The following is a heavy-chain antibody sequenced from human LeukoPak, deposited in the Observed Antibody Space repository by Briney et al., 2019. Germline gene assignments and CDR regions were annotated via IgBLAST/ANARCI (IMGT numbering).Heavy chain of an antibody. CDR2: ISGGGGST. V-gene: IGHV3-23*01. Sequence: PGGSLRLSCAASGFTFSSYAMSWVRQAPGKGLEWVSTISGGGGSTYYSDSVKGRFTISRDNSKNTLYLQMNSLRAEDTAVYYCAISGSYWAWAHWGQGTLVTISS. CDR1: GFTFSSYA. CDR3: AISGSYWAWAH. J-gene: IGHJ4*02. D-gene: IGHD1-26*01.